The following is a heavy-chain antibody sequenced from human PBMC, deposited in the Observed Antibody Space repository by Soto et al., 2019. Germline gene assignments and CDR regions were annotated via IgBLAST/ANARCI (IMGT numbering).Heavy chain of an antibody. V-gene: IGHV3-23*01. D-gene: IGHD3-22*01. CDR1: GITISNYX. CDR3: VKDDGGYPSTAPH. J-gene: IGHJ4*02. CDR2: ISGSGDRT. Sequence: EVQLLESGGGLVQPGGSLRLSCAASGITISNYXXXWVRQAPGKGLDWVSGISGSGDRTYYADSAKGRFTISKDISRNSLSLQLDSLGVEDTAVYFCVKDDGGYPSTAPHWGQGTLVTVSS.